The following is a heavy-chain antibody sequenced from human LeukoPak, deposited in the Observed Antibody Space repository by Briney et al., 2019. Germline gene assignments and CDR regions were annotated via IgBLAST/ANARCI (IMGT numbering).Heavy chain of an antibody. J-gene: IGHJ3*02. D-gene: IGHD4-23*01. CDR3: ARDGGEHDAFDI. CDR2: IYYSGST. V-gene: IGHV4-59*01. Sequence: PSETLSLTCTVSGGSISSYYWSWLRQPPGKGLEWIGYIYYSGSTNYNPSLKSRVTISVDPSKNQFSLKLSSVTAADTAVYYCARDGGEHDAFDIWGQGTMVTVSS. CDR1: GGSISSYY.